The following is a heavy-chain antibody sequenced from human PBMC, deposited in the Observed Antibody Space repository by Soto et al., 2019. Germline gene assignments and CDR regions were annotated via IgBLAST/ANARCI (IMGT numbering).Heavy chain of an antibody. Sequence: GGSLRLSCAASGFTFISYAMSWGRQAPEKGLEWVSAISGSGGNTYYADSVKGRFTISRDNSKNTLYLQMNSLRAEDTAVYYCVKRPGPDSSGYYPILFDYWGQGTLVTVSS. V-gene: IGHV3-23*01. CDR1: GFTFISYA. CDR2: ISGSGGNT. J-gene: IGHJ4*02. CDR3: VKRPGPDSSGYYPILFDY. D-gene: IGHD3-22*01.